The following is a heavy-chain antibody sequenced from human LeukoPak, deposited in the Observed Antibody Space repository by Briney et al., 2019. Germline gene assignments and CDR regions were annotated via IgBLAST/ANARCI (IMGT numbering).Heavy chain of an antibody. Sequence: SETLSLTCTVSGGSISSSSYYWGWIRQPPGKGLEWIGSIYYSGSTYYNPSLKSRVTISVDTSKNQFSLKVISVTAADTAVYYCAARSGSYFDYWGQGTLVTVSS. CDR3: AARSGSYFDY. CDR1: GGSISSSSYY. CDR2: IYYSGST. J-gene: IGHJ4*02. V-gene: IGHV4-39*07. D-gene: IGHD1-26*01.